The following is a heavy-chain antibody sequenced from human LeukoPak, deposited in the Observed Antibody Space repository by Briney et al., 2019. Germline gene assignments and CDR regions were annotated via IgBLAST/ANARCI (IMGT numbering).Heavy chain of an antibody. J-gene: IGHJ4*02. CDR3: ARFRGFDSSGYY. D-gene: IGHD3-22*01. CDR2: IYHSGRT. CDR1: GYSISSGYY. V-gene: IGHV4-38-2*02. Sequence: SETLSLTCTVSGYSISSGYYWGWIRQPPGKGLEWIGSIYHSGRTFYNPSLKSRVTISVDTSKNQFSLKLSSVTAADTAVYYCARFRGFDSSGYYWGQGTLVTVSS.